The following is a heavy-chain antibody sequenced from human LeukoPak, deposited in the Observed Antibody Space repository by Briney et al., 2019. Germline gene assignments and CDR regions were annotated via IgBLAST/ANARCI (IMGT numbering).Heavy chain of an antibody. J-gene: IGHJ5*02. CDR2: IKSKTDGGTT. Sequence: GGSLRLSCAASGFTFSNAWMSWGRQAPGKGLEWVGRIKSKTDGGTTDYAAPVKGRFTISRDDSKNTLYLQMNSLKTEDTAVYYCTTELGYCSGGSCPVPNWFDPWGQGTLVTVSS. D-gene: IGHD2-15*01. CDR1: GFTFSNAW. V-gene: IGHV3-15*01. CDR3: TTELGYCSGGSCPVPNWFDP.